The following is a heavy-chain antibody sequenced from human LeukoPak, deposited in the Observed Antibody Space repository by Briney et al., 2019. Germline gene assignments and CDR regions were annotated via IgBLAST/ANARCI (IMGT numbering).Heavy chain of an antibody. CDR1: GFTFSTYA. Sequence: AGGSLRLSCAASGFTFSTYAMHWVRQAPGQGLEYVSAITTNGGSTYYANSVKGRFTISRDNSKNTLYLQMGSLRAEDMAVYYCARGYVLLDYWGQGTLVTVSS. V-gene: IGHV3-64*01. CDR3: ARGYVLLDY. J-gene: IGHJ4*02. CDR2: ITTNGGST. D-gene: IGHD2/OR15-2a*01.